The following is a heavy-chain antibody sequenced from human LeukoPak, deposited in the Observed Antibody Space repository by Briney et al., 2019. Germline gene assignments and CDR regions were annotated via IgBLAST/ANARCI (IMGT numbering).Heavy chain of an antibody. D-gene: IGHD3-22*01. CDR1: GYTFTNYY. Sequence: ASVKVSCKAPGYTFTNYYVHWVRQAPRQGLGWMGRINPDSGDTNYAQKFQGRVTMTRDTSISTAYLELSSLRSDDTAMYYCARTYFYDSSGHFDCWGQGTLVTVSS. V-gene: IGHV1-2*06. J-gene: IGHJ4*02. CDR3: ARTYFYDSSGHFDC. CDR2: INPDSGDT.